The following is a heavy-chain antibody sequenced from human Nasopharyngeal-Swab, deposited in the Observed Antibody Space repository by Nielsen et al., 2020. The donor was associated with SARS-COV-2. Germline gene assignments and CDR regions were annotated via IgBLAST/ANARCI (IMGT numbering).Heavy chain of an antibody. V-gene: IGHV4-4*02. J-gene: IGHJ6*02. Sequence: WIRQPPGKGLEWIGEIYHSGSTNYNPSLKSRVTISVDKSKSQFSLKLSSVTAADTAVYYCASVLGYCSSTSCYYYGMDVWGQGTTVTVSS. CDR2: IYHSGST. D-gene: IGHD2-2*01. CDR3: ASVLGYCSSTSCYYYGMDV.